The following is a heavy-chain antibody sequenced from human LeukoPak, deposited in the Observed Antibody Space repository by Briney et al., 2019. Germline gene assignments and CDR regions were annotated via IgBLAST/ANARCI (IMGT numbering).Heavy chain of an antibody. CDR1: GFTFSSYD. CDR3: AREDADDAFDI. CDR2: ISSSGSST. V-gene: IGHV3-48*03. J-gene: IGHJ3*02. Sequence: GGSLRLSCAASGFTFSSYDMNWVRQAPGKGLEWVSYISSSGSSTYYGDSVKGRFTISRDNAKNSVYLQMNSLRAEDTAVYHCAREDADDAFDIWGQGTVVTVSS.